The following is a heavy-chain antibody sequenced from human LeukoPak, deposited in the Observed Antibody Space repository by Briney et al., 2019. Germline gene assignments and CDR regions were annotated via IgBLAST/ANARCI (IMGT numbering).Heavy chain of an antibody. CDR3: ARDLGTTGWYTFDY. V-gene: IGHV6-1*01. D-gene: IGHD6-19*01. Sequence: SQTLSLTCAISGDSVSSNNGAWNWIRQSPSRGLEWLGRTYFRSRWYNDFAESMKGQMTIDPDTSKNQFSLQLTSVTPEDTAVYYCARDLGTTGWYTFDYWCQGTLVTVSS. CDR2: TYFRSRWYN. CDR1: GDSVSSNNGA. J-gene: IGHJ4*02.